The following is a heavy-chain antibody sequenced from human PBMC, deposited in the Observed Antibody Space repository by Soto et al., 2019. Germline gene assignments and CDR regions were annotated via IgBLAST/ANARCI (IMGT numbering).Heavy chain of an antibody. CDR2: IYYSGST. J-gene: IGHJ4*02. CDR3: ARVYGDYVHYFDY. V-gene: IGHV4-30-4*01. D-gene: IGHD4-17*01. CDR1: GGSISSGDYY. Sequence: SETLSLTCTVSGGSISSGDYYWSWIRQPPGEGLEWIGYIYYSGSTYYNPSLKSRVTISVDTSKNQFSLKLSSVTAADTAVYYCARVYGDYVHYFDYWGQGTLVTVSS.